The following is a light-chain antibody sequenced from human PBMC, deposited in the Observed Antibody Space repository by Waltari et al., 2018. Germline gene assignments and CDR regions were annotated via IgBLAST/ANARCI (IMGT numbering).Light chain of an antibody. Sequence: EIVMTQSQATLSVSQGERATLPCRASKGVSSNLAWYQQKPGKAPRPLTFGASISAIAITARCSGSGSDSKFTLTISSLQSEDFAVYYYQQNNNWLLTFGAGTKVEIK. CDR1: KGVSSN. V-gene: IGKV3-15*01. CDR3: QQNNNWLLT. CDR2: GAS. J-gene: IGKJ4*01.